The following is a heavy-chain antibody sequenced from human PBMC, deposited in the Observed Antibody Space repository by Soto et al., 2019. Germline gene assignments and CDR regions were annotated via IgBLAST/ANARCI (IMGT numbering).Heavy chain of an antibody. J-gene: IGHJ6*02. V-gene: IGHV5-10-1*01. Sequence: PGESLKISCKGSGYSFTSYWISWVRQMPGKGLEWMGRIDPSDSYTNYSPSFQGYVTISADKSISTAYLQWSSLKASDTAMYYCARTPFSGAAEVGGMDVWGQGTTVTVSS. D-gene: IGHD6-13*01. CDR1: GYSFTSYW. CDR3: ARTPFSGAAEVGGMDV. CDR2: IDPSDSYT.